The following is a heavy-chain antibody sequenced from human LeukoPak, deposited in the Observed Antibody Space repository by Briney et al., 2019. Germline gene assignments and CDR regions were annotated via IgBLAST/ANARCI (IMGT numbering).Heavy chain of an antibody. Sequence: PGGSLRPSCAASGFTFSSYWMHWVRQAPGKGLVWVSRINSDGSSTSYADSVKGRFTISRDNAKNTLYLQMNSLRAEDTAVYYCASNYGGNSYFNFGGGQGTLVTVSS. D-gene: IGHD4-23*01. J-gene: IGHJ4*02. CDR3: ASNYGGNSYFNFG. CDR2: INSDGSST. V-gene: IGHV3-74*01. CDR1: GFTFSSYW.